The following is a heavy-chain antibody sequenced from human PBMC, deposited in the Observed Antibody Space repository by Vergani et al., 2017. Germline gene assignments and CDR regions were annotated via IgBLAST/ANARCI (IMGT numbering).Heavy chain of an antibody. J-gene: IGHJ4*02. D-gene: IGHD2-15*01. CDR2: MDYSGST. Sequence: QVQLQESGPGLVKPSETLSLTCTVSGDSAISTDYHWGWIRQPPGKGLEWIGSMDYSGSTSYNPSLESRISISFETPKNQFSLRLTSVTAADTAVYYCASKRGACRAAYCHSYDFWGPGTLVGVS. V-gene: IGHV4-39*01. CDR3: ASKRGACRAAYCHSYDF. CDR1: GDSAISTDYH.